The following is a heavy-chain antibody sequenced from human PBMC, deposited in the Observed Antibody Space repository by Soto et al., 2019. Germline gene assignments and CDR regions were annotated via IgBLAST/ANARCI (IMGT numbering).Heavy chain of an antibody. CDR3: ARDSRGISGYDMGAPYYYCMDG. Sequence: PSETLSLTCTASGVSISSYYWSWIRQPPGKGLEWIWYIYYSGSNKYNLSLQSPVTISVDRAKTQSPRKLSSVTAADTAAYYWARDSRGISGYDMGAPYYYCMDGWGQGTTVTVSS. D-gene: IGHD5-12*01. CDR1: GVSISSYY. V-gene: IGHV4-59*12. J-gene: IGHJ6*02. CDR2: IYYSGSN.